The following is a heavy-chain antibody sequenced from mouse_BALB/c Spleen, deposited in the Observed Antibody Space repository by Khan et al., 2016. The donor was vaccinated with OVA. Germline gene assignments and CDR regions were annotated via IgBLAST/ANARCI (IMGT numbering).Heavy chain of an antibody. CDR1: GYTFANYA. CDR3: VRIPIPPYNFDY. V-gene: IGHV1-4*01. CDR2: INPSTGYT. J-gene: IGHJ2*01. Sequence: QVQLKESGTELARPGASVNMSCKASGYTFANYAMHWVKQRPGQGLEWIGYINPSTGYTNYNQNFSDKATLTTDRSSSTAYMQLSSLTSDDSAVYYGVRIPIPPYNFDYWGQGTTRTVSS.